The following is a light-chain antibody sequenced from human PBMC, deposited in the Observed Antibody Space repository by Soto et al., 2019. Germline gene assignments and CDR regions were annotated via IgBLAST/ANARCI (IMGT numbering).Light chain of an antibody. Sequence: DIQMTQSPSSLSVSIGDRVTITCRASQSISTYLNWYEQKPGKAPNLLIYGASTLQSGVPSRFSGGGSGTYFTSTISGLQPEDFGSYYCQQSYTSPVTFGGGTKVEIK. CDR1: QSISTY. CDR2: GAS. V-gene: IGKV1-39*01. CDR3: QQSYTSPVT. J-gene: IGKJ4*01.